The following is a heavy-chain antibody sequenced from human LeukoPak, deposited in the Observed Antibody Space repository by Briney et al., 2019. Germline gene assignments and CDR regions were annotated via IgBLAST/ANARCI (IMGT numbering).Heavy chain of an antibody. CDR1: GYTFTTYG. J-gene: IGHJ4*02. CDR3: ATDRVWFGELFTDY. V-gene: IGHV1-18*01. D-gene: IGHD3-10*01. Sequence: GASVKVSCKASGYTFTTYGISWVRQAPGQGPEWMGWVSGDDGRTYYGQKFQGRVTMTEDASTDTAYMELSSLRSEDTAVYYCATDRVWFGELFTDYWGQGTLVTVSS. CDR2: VSGDDGRT.